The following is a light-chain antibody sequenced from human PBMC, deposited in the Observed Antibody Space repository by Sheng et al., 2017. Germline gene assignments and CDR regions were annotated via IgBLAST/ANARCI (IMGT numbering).Light chain of an antibody. V-gene: IGKV3-20*01. CDR3: QQYGDSVT. Sequence: EIVMTQSPATLSVSPGERATLSCRASQSVYSNHLAWYQQKPGLAPRLLIYGAYTRATGIPDRFSGSGSGTDFTLTISRLEPEDFAAYYCQQYGDSVTFGPGTKVDIK. J-gene: IGKJ3*01. CDR2: GAY. CDR1: QSVYSNH.